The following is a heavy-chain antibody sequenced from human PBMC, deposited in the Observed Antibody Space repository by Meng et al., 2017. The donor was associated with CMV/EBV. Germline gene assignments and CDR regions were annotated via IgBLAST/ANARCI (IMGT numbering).Heavy chain of an antibody. CDR3: AKDPRYCSSTSCEPSDY. CDR2: IRYDGSNK. CDR1: GFTFSSYG. Sequence: GESLKISCAASGFTFSSYGMHWVRQAPGKGLEWVAFIRYDGSNKYYADSVKGRFTISRDNSKNTLYLQMNSLRAEDTAVCYCAKDPRYCSSTSCEPSDYWGQGTLVTVSS. J-gene: IGHJ4*02. D-gene: IGHD2-2*01. V-gene: IGHV3-30*02.